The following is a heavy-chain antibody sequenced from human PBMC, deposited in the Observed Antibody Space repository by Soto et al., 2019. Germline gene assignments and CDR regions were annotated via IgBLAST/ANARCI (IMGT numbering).Heavy chain of an antibody. CDR1: AYSYTSYG. Sequence: QVQLVQSGPEVKKPGASVNVSCKASAYSYTSYGISWVRQAPGQGLEWMGWISAYNGQTNYAQKFRGRVTFTTDASTTTAFMQLRSLRSDDTAMYFCARDGRKELWAEGLTAMDVWGQGTTVIV. CDR3: ARDGRKELWAEGLTAMDV. V-gene: IGHV1-18*01. CDR2: ISAYNGQT. D-gene: IGHD3-16*01. J-gene: IGHJ6*02.